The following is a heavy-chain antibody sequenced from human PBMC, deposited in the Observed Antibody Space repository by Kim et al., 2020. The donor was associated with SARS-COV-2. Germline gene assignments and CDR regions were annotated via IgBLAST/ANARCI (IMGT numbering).Heavy chain of an antibody. D-gene: IGHD3-3*02. CDR2: IYYSGST. Sequence: SETLSLTCTVSGGSISSSSYYWGWIRQPPGKGLEWIGSIYYSGSTYYNPSLKSRVTISVDTSKNQFSLKLSSVTAADTAVYYCASVRDIRVKWGQGTLVTVSS. CDR1: GGSISSSSYY. CDR3: ASVRDIRVK. V-gene: IGHV4-39*01. J-gene: IGHJ4*02.